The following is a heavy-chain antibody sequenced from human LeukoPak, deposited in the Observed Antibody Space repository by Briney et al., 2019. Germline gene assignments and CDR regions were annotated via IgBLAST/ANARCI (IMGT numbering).Heavy chain of an antibody. CDR1: GFTFSTYT. V-gene: IGHV3-48*04. CDR2: ISSSSGTI. Sequence: GGSLRLSCAASGFTFSTYTMNWVRQAPGKGLQWVSYISSSSGTIYYADSVKGRFTISRDNAKNSLYLQMNSLRAEDTALYYCARYGDYAHLYYYYGMDVWGQGTTVTVSS. D-gene: IGHD4-17*01. J-gene: IGHJ6*02. CDR3: ARYGDYAHLYYYYGMDV.